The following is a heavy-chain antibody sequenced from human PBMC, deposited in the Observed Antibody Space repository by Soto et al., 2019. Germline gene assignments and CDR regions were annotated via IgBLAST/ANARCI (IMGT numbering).Heavy chain of an antibody. CDR2: IYPKYSDI. CDR3: ARPPGSGTIFDN. J-gene: IGHJ4*02. D-gene: IGHD2-15*01. V-gene: IGHV5-51*01. CDR1: GYDFADSW. Sequence: PGESLKISCQGSGYDFADSWIGWVRQVPGRGLEWVAIIYPKYSDIRYRPSFQGRVTISADKSVNTAYLQWSSLRASDTAIYYCARPPGSGTIFDNWGQGTPVTVSS.